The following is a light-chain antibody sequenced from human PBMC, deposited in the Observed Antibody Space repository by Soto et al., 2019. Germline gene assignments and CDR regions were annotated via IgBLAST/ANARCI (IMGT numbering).Light chain of an antibody. CDR1: QDISTL. J-gene: IGKJ4*01. CDR2: GAS. Sequence: DIQITQSPSSVSASIGDTFTITGRASQDISTLLAWYQQKPGKAPKLLIYGASTLESGVPSRFSGRGSGTDFTLTISSLQPEDFATYFCQQADSFPLTFGGGTKVDIK. CDR3: QQADSFPLT. V-gene: IGKV1D-12*01.